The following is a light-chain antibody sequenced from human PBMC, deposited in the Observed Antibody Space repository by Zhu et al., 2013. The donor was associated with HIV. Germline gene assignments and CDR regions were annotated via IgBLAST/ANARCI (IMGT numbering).Light chain of an antibody. CDR3: APWDDSLNGPV. CDR2: RNN. CDR1: SSTIGSNI. J-gene: IGLJ2*01. V-gene: IGLV1-44*01. Sequence: QSVLTQPPSASGTPGQRITISCSGSSSTIGSNIVNWYQQLPGTAPKLLIYRNNQRPSGVPDRFSGSKSGTSASLAISGLQSEDEADYYCAPWDDSLNGPVFGGGTKLTVL.